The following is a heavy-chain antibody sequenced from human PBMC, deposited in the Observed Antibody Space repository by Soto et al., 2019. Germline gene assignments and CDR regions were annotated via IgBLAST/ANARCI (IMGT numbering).Heavy chain of an antibody. CDR1: GFTFSSYS. Sequence: GGSLRLSCAASGFTFSSYSMNWVRQAPGKGLEWVSSISSSSSYIYYADSVKGRFTISRDNAKNSLYLQMNSLRAEDTAVYYCARDATTALGRYNWFEPWGQGTLVTVSS. J-gene: IGHJ5*02. V-gene: IGHV3-21*01. CDR2: ISSSSSYI. CDR3: ARDATTALGRYNWFEP. D-gene: IGHD4-4*01.